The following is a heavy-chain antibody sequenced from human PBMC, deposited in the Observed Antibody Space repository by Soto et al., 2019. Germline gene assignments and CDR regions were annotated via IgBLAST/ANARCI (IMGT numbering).Heavy chain of an antibody. CDR3: ARDPQDYGSYGAFDI. Sequence: GGSLRLSCAASGFTFSSYGMHWVRQAPGKGLEWVAVIWYDGSYKYYADSVKGRFTISRDNSKNTLYLQMNSLRAEDTAVYYCARDPQDYGSYGAFDIWGQGTMVTVSS. CDR1: GFTFSSYG. V-gene: IGHV3-33*01. CDR2: IWYDGSYK. J-gene: IGHJ3*02. D-gene: IGHD4-17*01.